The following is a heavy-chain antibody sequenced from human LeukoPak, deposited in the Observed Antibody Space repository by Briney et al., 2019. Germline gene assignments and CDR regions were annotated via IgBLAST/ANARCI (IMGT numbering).Heavy chain of an antibody. J-gene: IGHJ4*02. CDR3: AKSSGWFLDY. V-gene: IGHV3-23*01. CDR1: GFTFSSYA. D-gene: IGHD6-19*01. Sequence: GGSLRLSCAASGFTFSSYAMSWVRQAPGKGLEWVSAISGSSGSTYYADSVKGRFTISRDNAKNSLYLQMNSLRDEDTAVYYCAKSSGWFLDYWGQGALVTVSS. CDR2: ISGSSGST.